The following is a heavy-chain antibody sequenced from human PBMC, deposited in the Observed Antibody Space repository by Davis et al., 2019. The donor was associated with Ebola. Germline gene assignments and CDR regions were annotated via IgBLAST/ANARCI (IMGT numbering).Heavy chain of an antibody. Sequence: GESLKIFCAASGFTFSDYYMSWIRQAPGKGLEWVSYISSSGSTIYYADSVKGRFTISRDNAKNSLYLQMNSLRAEDTAVYYCARYSSRHGRYFDYWGQGTLVTVSS. V-gene: IGHV3-11*01. CDR3: ARYSSRHGRYFDY. CDR1: GFTFSDYY. D-gene: IGHD6-13*01. J-gene: IGHJ4*02. CDR2: ISSSGSTI.